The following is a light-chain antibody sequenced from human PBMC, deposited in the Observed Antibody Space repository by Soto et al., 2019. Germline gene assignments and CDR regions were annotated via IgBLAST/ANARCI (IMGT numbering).Light chain of an antibody. V-gene: IGLV8-61*01. J-gene: IGLJ2*01. CDR3: VLFMGSGTGV. CDR1: SGSVSTSYY. CDR2: NTN. Sequence: QAVVTQEPSFSVSPGGTVTLTCGLSSGSVSTSYYPGWYQQTPGQAPRTLIYNTNTRSSGVPDRFSGSILGTKAALTITGAQADDESDYYCVLFMGSGTGVFGGGTKVTVL.